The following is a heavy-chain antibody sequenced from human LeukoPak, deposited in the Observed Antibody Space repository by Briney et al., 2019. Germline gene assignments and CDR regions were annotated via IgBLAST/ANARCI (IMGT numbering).Heavy chain of an antibody. CDR1: GFTFSTYA. V-gene: IGHV3-23*01. J-gene: IGHJ4*02. D-gene: IGHD6-13*01. Sequence: GGSLTLFCAASGFTFSTYAMSWVRQAPGKGLEWVSVISGSGGSTYYADSMKGRFTISRDNSKNTLDLQMHSLRVEDTAIYYCAKDVLGSSRYYFDYWGREPWSPSPQ. CDR3: AKDVLGSSRYYFDY. CDR2: ISGSGGST.